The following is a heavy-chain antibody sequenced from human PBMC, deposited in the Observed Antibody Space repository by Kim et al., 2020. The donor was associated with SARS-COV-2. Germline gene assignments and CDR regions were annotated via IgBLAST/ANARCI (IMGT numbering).Heavy chain of an antibody. D-gene: IGHD3-3*01. J-gene: IGHJ6*03. V-gene: IGHV4-39*01. CDR3: ARINFWSGYHYYYYYMDV. CDR1: GGSISSSSYY. Sequence: SETLSLTCTVSGGSISSSSYYWGWIRQPPGKGLEWIGSIYYSGSTYYNPSLKSRVTISVDTSKNQFSLKLSSVTAADTAVYYCARINFWSGYHYYYYYMDVWGKGTTVTVSS. CDR2: IYYSGST.